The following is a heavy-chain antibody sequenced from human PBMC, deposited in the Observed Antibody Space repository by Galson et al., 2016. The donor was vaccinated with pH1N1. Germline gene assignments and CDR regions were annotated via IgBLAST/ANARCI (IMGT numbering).Heavy chain of an antibody. CDR2: IDWDDDK. J-gene: IGHJ4*02. V-gene: IGHV2-70*01. CDR1: GFSLSTSGMC. Sequence: PALVKPTQTLTLTCTFSGFSLSTSGMCVSWIRQPPGKALEWLALIDWDDDKYYSTSLKTRLTISKDTSKNQVVLTMTNMDPVDTATYYCARFNYGDHVNYFDYWGQGTLVTVSS. D-gene: IGHD4-17*01. CDR3: ARFNYGDHVNYFDY.